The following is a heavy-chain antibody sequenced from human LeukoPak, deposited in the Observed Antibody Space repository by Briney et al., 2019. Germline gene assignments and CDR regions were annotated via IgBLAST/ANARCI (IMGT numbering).Heavy chain of an antibody. D-gene: IGHD1-26*01. V-gene: IGHV4-59*13. J-gene: IGHJ4*02. CDR1: GASTGSYY. Sequence: SETLSLTCAVSGASTGSYYWTWIRKPPGKGLEGIGYIYYSGSANYNPSLKSRVTISIDTSKNQFSLKLSSVTAADTAVYYCARGGTLDYWGQGTLVTVSS. CDR3: ARGGTLDY. CDR2: IYYSGSA.